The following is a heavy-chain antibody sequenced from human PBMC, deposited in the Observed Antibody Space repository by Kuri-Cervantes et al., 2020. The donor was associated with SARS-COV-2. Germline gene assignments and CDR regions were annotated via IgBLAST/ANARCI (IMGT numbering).Heavy chain of an antibody. D-gene: IGHD2-2*01. CDR3: ARGGGRYCSSTSCMDY. CDR2: INHSGST. V-gene: IGHV4-34*01. J-gene: IGHJ4*02. CDR1: GGSISSYY. Sequence: GSLRLSCTVSGGSISSYYWSWIRQPPGKGLEWIGEINHSGSTNYNPSLKSRVTISVDTSKNQFSLKLSSVTAADTAVYYCARGGGRYCSSTSCMDYWGQGTLVTVSS.